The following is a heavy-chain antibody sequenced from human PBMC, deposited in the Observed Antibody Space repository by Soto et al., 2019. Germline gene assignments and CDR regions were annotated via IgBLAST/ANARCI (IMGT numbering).Heavy chain of an antibody. J-gene: IGHJ5*02. CDR3: AKGSFGVVIKPWCDP. CDR1: GFTFSSFD. V-gene: IGHV3-21*06. D-gene: IGHD3-3*01. CDR2: IHRASTYI. Sequence: GGSLRLSCATSGFTFSSFDTDWVRQAPGKGLEWVSSIHRASTYIYYADSVRGRFTISRDNAKSSLYLQMNSLTVEDTAVYYCAKGSFGVVIKPWCDPWGQGTLVTVSS.